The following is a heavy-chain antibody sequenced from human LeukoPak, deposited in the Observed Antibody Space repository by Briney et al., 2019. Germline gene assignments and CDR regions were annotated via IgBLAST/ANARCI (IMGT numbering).Heavy chain of an antibody. V-gene: IGHV3-23*01. CDR1: GFTFSSYA. CDR2: ISGSGGST. J-gene: IGHJ5*02. Sequence: GGSLRLSCAASGFTFSSYAMSWVRQAPGKGLEWVSAISGSGGSTYYADSVKGRFTISRDNSKNTLYLQMNSLRAEDTAVYYCAKGDYCSGGSCYPTSWFDPWGQGTLVTVSS. D-gene: IGHD2-15*01. CDR3: AKGDYCSGGSCYPTSWFDP.